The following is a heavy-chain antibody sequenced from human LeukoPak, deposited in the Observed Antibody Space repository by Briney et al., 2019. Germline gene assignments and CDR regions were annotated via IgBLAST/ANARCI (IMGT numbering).Heavy chain of an antibody. Sequence: PGGSLRLSCAASGFTFSSYAMHWVRQAPGKGLEWVAVISYDGSQEYYADSVKGRFTISRDNPKNTLYLQMNSLRAEDTAKYYCAKYSTRLLYYFDYWGQGTLVTVSS. CDR1: GFTFSSYA. CDR2: ISYDGSQE. J-gene: IGHJ4*02. D-gene: IGHD2-21*01. V-gene: IGHV3-30*18. CDR3: AKYSTRLLYYFDY.